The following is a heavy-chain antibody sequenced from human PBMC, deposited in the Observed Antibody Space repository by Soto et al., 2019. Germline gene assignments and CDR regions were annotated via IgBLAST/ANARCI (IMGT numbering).Heavy chain of an antibody. CDR3: ARRVVTADYFDY. Sequence: PGGSLRLSCAASGFTFSDFGMHWVRQPPGEGLEWVAVIRDDGSNKYYADSVKGRFTISRDNSKNTLYLQMNSMRVDDTAIYDCARRVVTADYFDYWGLGTLVTVSS. V-gene: IGHV3-33*01. CDR2: IRDDGSNK. CDR1: GFTFSDFG. J-gene: IGHJ4*02. D-gene: IGHD2-21*02.